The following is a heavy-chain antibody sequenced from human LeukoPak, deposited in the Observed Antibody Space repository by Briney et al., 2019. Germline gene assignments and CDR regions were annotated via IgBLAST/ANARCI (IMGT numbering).Heavy chain of an antibody. D-gene: IGHD6-13*01. Sequence: GGSLRLSCAASGFTFSSYSMKWVRQAPGKGVEWVSSISSRSSYIYYADTVKGGFTISRDKEKNSLYLQMDSLRAEDTAVYYCVRSGIAAAGTVVWHWFDPWGQGTLVTVSS. CDR1: GFTFSSYS. J-gene: IGHJ5*02. CDR2: ISSRSSYI. CDR3: VRSGIAAAGTVVWHWFDP. V-gene: IGHV3-21*01.